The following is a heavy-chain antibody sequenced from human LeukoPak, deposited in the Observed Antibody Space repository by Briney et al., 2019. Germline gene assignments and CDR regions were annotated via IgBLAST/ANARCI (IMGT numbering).Heavy chain of an antibody. V-gene: IGHV1-2*02. CDR3: YRVSKRDVFDN. CDR2: INPNSGGT. D-gene: IGHD2/OR15-2a*01. CDR1: GYSFTGCY. Sequence: ASVKVSCKASGYSFTGCYMQWLRQPPVPGLEWMGWINPNSGGTNYAQEFQGRVTMTSDTSITTDNLELRRLSPGAEDVAFCYRVSKRDVFDNWGQGTLATVSS. J-gene: IGHJ4*01.